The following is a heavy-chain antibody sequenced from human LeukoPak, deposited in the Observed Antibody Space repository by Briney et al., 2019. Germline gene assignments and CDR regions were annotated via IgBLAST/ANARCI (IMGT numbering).Heavy chain of an antibody. CDR1: GFTFCDYY. V-gene: IGHV3-11*04. D-gene: IGHD3-10*01. CDR3: ARDGNYYGSGSDVKYYFDY. J-gene: IGHJ4*02. CDR2: ISSSGSNI. Sequence: GGSLRLSCAASGFTFCDYYMSWIRQAPGKGVEWVSYISSSGSNIYYADSVKGRFTISRDNAKNSLYLQMNSLRAEDTAVYYCARDGNYYGSGSDVKYYFDYWGQGTLVTVSS.